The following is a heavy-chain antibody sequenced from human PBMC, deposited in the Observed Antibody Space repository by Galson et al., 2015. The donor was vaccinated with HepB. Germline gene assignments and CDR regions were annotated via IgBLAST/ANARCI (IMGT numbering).Heavy chain of an antibody. CDR1: GYTFTSYA. J-gene: IGHJ6*02. CDR2: INAGNGNT. Sequence: SVKVSCKASGYTFTSYAMHWVRQAPGQRLEWMGWINAGNGNTKYSQKFQGRVTITRDTSASTAYMELSSLRSEDTAVYYCAKDRTLIAVAGSSYYYYGMDVWGQGTTVTVSS. CDR3: AKDRTLIAVAGSSYYYYGMDV. D-gene: IGHD6-19*01. V-gene: IGHV1-3*01.